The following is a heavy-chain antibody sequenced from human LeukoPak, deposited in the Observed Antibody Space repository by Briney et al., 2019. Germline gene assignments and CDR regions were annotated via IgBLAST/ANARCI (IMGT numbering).Heavy chain of an antibody. CDR1: GGSFSGYY. Sequence: PSETLSLTCAVYGGSFSGYYWSWIRQPPGKGLEWIGEINHSGSTNYNPSLKSRVTISVDTSKNQFSLKLSSVTAADTAVYYCARGRYSSSWRWWFDPWGQGTLVTVSS. J-gene: IGHJ5*02. D-gene: IGHD6-13*01. CDR3: ARGRYSSSWRWWFDP. V-gene: IGHV4-34*01. CDR2: INHSGST.